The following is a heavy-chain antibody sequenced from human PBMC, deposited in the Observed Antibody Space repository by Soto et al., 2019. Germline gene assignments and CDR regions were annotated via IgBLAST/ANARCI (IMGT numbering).Heavy chain of an antibody. CDR1: GYTFNTYG. Sequence: QVQLVQSGAEVKKPGASVKVSCKASGYTFNTYGITWVRQAPGQGLEWMGWIYPYNSNTNYAQNLQGRVTMTTDTSTSTAYMELRSLRSDDTAVYYCASGGDEITMIVVADYWGQGTLVTVSS. V-gene: IGHV1-18*01. CDR3: ASGGDEITMIVVADY. J-gene: IGHJ4*02. D-gene: IGHD3-22*01. CDR2: IYPYNSNT.